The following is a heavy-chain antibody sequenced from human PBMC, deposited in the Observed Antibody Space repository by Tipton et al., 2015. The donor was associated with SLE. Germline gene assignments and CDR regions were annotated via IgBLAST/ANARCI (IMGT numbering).Heavy chain of an antibody. D-gene: IGHD6-19*01. Sequence: TLSLTCTVSSGSISSSSYYWGWIRQPPGKGLEWIGSIYYSGNTYYNPSLKSRVTISADTSKKQFSLRLSSVTAADTAVYYCARRVAVAFDLWGRGTLVTVSS. V-gene: IGHV4-39*01. J-gene: IGHJ2*01. CDR3: ARRVAVAFDL. CDR1: SGSISSSSYY. CDR2: IYYSGNT.